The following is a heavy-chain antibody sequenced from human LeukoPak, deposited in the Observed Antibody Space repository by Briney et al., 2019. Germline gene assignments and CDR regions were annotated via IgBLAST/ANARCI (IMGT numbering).Heavy chain of an antibody. CDR2: ISSSSSTI. Sequence: GGSLRLSCAASGFTFSSYSMNWVRQAPGKGLEWVSYISSSSSTIYYADSVKGRFTISRDNAKNSLYLQMNSLRAEDTAVYYCSRDPTYYLRYGYFDYWGQGALVTVSS. CDR1: GFTFSSYS. V-gene: IGHV3-48*01. CDR3: SRDPTYYLRYGYFDY. J-gene: IGHJ4*02. D-gene: IGHD1-26*01.